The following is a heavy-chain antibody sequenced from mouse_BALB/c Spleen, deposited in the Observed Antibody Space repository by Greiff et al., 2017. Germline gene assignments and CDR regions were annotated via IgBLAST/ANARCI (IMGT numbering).Heavy chain of an antibody. V-gene: IGHV2-9-2*01. CDR3: VRETARATLMDY. CDR2: IWTGGGT. J-gene: IGHJ4*01. Sequence: QVQLKESGPGLVAPSQSLSITCTVSGFSLTSYDISWIRQPPGKGLEWLGVIWTGGGTNYNSAFMSRLSISKDNSKSQVFLKMNSLQTDDTAIYYCVRETARATLMDYWGQGTSVTVSS. CDR1: GFSLTSYD. D-gene: IGHD3-2*01.